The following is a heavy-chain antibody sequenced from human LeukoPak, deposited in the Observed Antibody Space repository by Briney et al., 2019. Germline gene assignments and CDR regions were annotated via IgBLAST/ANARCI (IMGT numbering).Heavy chain of an antibody. CDR2: IHPNSGGT. V-gene: IGHV1-2*02. Sequence: GASVNLSCKASVYTFTDYYMNWVRQAPGQRLDWMGWIHPNSGGTNYAQKFQGRVTMTRDTSISTAYMELSRLTFDDTAVYYCGRKSAARKTSEFDYWGQGTLVTVSS. CDR1: VYTFTDYY. J-gene: IGHJ4*02. D-gene: IGHD6-6*01. CDR3: GRKSAARKTSEFDY.